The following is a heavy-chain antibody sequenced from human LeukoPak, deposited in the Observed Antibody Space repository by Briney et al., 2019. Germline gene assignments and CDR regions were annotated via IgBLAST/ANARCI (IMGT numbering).Heavy chain of an antibody. CDR1: GYTFINHY. Sequence: ASVKISCKPSGYTFINHYIHWVRQAPGQGLEWMGVVRPGDGRTSYAQNFPGRVSMTTDTSTSTAYMELRSLRSEDTALYYCSRTVNSWFDPWGQGTPVTVAS. D-gene: IGHD4-17*01. J-gene: IGHJ5*02. CDR2: VRPGDGRT. V-gene: IGHV1-46*01. CDR3: SRTVNSWFDP.